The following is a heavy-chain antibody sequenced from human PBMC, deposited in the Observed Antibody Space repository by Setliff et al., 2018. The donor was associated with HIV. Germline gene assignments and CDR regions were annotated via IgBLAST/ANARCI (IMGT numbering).Heavy chain of an antibody. Sequence: PSETLSLTCTVSGGSISSSSYYWGWIRQPPGKGLEWIGSIDYSGTTYYNPSLKSRVTISVDTSKNQFSLWLSSVTGADTAVYYCAGTILYGTNSRLFDYWGQGTLVTVSS. J-gene: IGHJ4*02. CDR3: AGTILYGTNSRLFDY. CDR1: GGSISSSSYY. D-gene: IGHD2-2*01. CDR2: IDYSGTT. V-gene: IGHV4-39*01.